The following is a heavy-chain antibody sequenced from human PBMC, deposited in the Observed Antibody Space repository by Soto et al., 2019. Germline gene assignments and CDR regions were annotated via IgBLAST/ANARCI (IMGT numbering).Heavy chain of an antibody. CDR3: AADVLSLRDPGYYYYYYMDV. CDR1: GFTFTSSA. D-gene: IGHD2-8*01. CDR2: IVVGSGNT. V-gene: IGHV1-58*02. J-gene: IGHJ6*03. Sequence: SVKVSCKASGFTFTSSAMQWVRQARGQRLEWIGWIVVGSGNTNYAQKFQERVTITRDMSTSTAYMELSSLRSEDTAVYYCAADVLSLRDPGYYYYYYMDVWGKGTTVTVSS.